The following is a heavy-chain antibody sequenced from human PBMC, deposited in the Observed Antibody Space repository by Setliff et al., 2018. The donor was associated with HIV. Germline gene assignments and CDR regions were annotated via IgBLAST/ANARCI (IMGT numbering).Heavy chain of an antibody. D-gene: IGHD5-12*01. CDR2: IYYSGST. V-gene: IGHV4-59*12. CDR3: ARGRKRDGYNFYYYYMDV. CDR1: GGSISSYY. Sequence: PSETLSLTCTVSGGSISSYYWSWIRQPPGKGLEWIGYIYYSGSTNYNPSLKSRVTISVDTSKNQFSLKSSSVTAADTAVYYCARGRKRDGYNFYYYYMDVWDKGTTVTVSS. J-gene: IGHJ6*03.